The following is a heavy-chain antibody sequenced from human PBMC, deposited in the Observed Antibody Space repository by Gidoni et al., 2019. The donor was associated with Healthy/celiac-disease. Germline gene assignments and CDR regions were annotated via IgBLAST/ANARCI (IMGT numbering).Heavy chain of an antibody. D-gene: IGHD6-13*01. V-gene: IGHV3-11*01. CDR3: ARGMEQQLVPGDY. J-gene: IGHJ4*02. Sequence: GKGLEWVSYISSSGSTIYYADSVKGRFTISRDNAKNSLYLQMNSLRAEDTAVYYCARGMEQQLVPGDYWGQGTLVTVSS. CDR2: ISSSGSTI.